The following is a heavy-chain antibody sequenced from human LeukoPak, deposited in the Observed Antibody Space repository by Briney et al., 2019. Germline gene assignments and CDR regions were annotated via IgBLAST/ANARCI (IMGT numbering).Heavy chain of an antibody. J-gene: IGHJ4*02. CDR2: IYYSGTT. D-gene: IGHD3-22*01. V-gene: IGHV4-61*10. CDR1: GGSISSGSYY. Sequence: SETLSLTCTVSGGSISSGSYYWSWIRQPAGKGLEWIGYIYYSGTTNYNPSLRSRVTISVDTSKNQFSLRLSSVTSADTALYYCARENSYYDSSAYYYGSGYFDYWGQGTLVTVSS. CDR3: ARENSYYDSSAYYYGSGYFDY.